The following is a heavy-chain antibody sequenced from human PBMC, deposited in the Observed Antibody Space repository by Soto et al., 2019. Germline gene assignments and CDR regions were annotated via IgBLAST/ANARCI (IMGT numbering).Heavy chain of an antibody. CDR2: IYWDDDK. CDR1: GFSLSTSGVG. J-gene: IGHJ5*02. CDR3: SHVGYCISFSCSNWFDP. V-gene: IGHV2-5*02. Sequence: QITLKESGPTLVKPTQTLTLTCTFSGFSLSTSGVGVGWIRQPPGKALEWLALIYWDDDKRYSPSLKSRLTISKDTSKNHVVLTMTHIDPVDTATYFCSHVGYCISFSCSNWFDPWGQGTLVTVSS. D-gene: IGHD2-2*03.